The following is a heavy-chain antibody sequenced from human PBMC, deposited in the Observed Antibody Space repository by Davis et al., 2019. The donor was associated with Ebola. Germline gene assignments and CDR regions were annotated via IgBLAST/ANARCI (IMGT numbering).Heavy chain of an antibody. Sequence: SETLSLTCTVSGGSVSSGSYYWSWIRQPPGKGLEWIGYIYYSGSTNYNPSLKSRVTISVDTSKNQFSLKLSSVTAEDTAVYYCARDLAVVAATTLYYFDYWGQGTLVTVSS. CDR1: GGSVSSGSYY. V-gene: IGHV4-61*01. J-gene: IGHJ4*02. D-gene: IGHD2-15*01. CDR2: IYYSGST. CDR3: ARDLAVVAATTLYYFDY.